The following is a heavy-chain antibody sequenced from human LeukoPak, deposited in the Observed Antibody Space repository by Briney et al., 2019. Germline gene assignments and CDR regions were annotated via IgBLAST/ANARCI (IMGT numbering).Heavy chain of an antibody. D-gene: IGHD2-15*01. CDR3: ARARGRLLLVDY. V-gene: IGHV4-4*07. CDR2: IYSSGST. Sequence: SETLSLTCTVSSGSNTSYYWNWIRQPAGKGLEWIGRIYSSGSTDYNPSLKSRVTMSVDTSKNQFSLNLSSVTAADSAVYYCARARGRLLLVDYWGQGTLVTVSS. CDR1: SGSNTSYY. J-gene: IGHJ4*02.